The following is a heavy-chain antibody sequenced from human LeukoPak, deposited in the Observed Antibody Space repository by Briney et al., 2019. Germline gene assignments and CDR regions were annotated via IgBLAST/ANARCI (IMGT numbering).Heavy chain of an antibody. CDR3: AKGNWNDNGFDY. CDR1: GFTFSSYW. CDR2: IKQDGSEK. D-gene: IGHD1-1*01. Sequence: GGSLRLSCAASGFTFSSYWMNWVRQAPGKGLEWVANIKQDGSEKYYVDSVKGRFTISRDNAKNSLYLQMNSLRAEDTALYYCAKGNWNDNGFDYWGQGTLVTVSS. J-gene: IGHJ4*02. V-gene: IGHV3-7*03.